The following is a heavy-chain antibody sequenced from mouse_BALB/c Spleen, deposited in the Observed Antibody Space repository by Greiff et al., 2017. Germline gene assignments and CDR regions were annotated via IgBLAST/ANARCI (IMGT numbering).Heavy chain of an antibody. CDR3: ARHSGATTSRLDY. V-gene: IGHV1-9*01. Sequence: QVQLQQSGAELMKPGASVKISCKATGYTFSSYWIEWVKQRPGHGLEWIGEILPGSGSTNYNEKFKGKATFTADTSSNTAYMQLSSLTSEDSAVYYCARHSGATTSRLDYWGQGTTLTVSS. CDR2: ILPGSGST. CDR1: GYTFSSYW. J-gene: IGHJ2*01. D-gene: IGHD1-3*01.